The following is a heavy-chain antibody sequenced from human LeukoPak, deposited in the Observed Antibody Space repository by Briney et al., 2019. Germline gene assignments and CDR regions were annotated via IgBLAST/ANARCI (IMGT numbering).Heavy chain of an antibody. CDR2: INWDGGRT. V-gene: IGHV3-43*01. J-gene: IGHJ4*02. Sequence: GGSLRLSCAASGFTFSSDTMHWVRQAPGKGLEWVSLINWDGGRTYYADSVKGRFAISRDNAKNSLYLQMNSLRAEDTAVYYCARERYYYDSSGYYYYFDYWGQGTLVTVSS. CDR1: GFTFSSDT. D-gene: IGHD3-22*01. CDR3: ARERYYYDSSGYYYYFDY.